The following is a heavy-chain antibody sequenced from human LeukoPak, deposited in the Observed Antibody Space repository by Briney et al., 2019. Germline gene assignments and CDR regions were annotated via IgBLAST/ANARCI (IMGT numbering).Heavy chain of an antibody. D-gene: IGHD2-2*01. Sequence: SETLSPTCTVSGGSISSTSYYWGWIRQPPGKGLEWIGSMYYSGSTYYSPSLKSRVTISVDTSKNQFSLKLSSVTAADTAVYYCARGPDPTSQDDNWFDPWGQGTLVTVSS. V-gene: IGHV4-39*07. J-gene: IGHJ5*02. CDR2: MYYSGST. CDR3: ARGPDPTSQDDNWFDP. CDR1: GGSISSTSYY.